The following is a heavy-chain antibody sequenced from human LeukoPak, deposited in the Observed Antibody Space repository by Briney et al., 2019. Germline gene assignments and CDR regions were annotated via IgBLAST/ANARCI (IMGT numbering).Heavy chain of an antibody. CDR2: IYYSGST. CDR1: GGSISSSSYY. Sequence: SETLSLTCTVFGGSISSSSYYWGWIRQPPGKGLEWIGTIYYSGSTYYKPSLKSRVTISVDTSKNQFSLRLSSVTAADTAVYYCARGCSGSINGGPDWFDPWGQGTLVTVSS. D-gene: IGHD6-25*01. J-gene: IGHJ5*02. CDR3: ARGCSGSINGGPDWFDP. V-gene: IGHV4-39*01.